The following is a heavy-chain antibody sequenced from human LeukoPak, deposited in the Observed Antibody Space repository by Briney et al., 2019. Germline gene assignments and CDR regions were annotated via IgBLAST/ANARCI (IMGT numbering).Heavy chain of an antibody. V-gene: IGHV3-66*01. CDR1: GFTASSNY. J-gene: IGHJ3*02. CDR2: IYSGGST. CDR3: ARDRIEDWYSGSSDAFDI. Sequence: PGGSLRLSCAASGFTASSNYMSWVRQAPGKGLEWVSVIYSGGSTYYADSVKGRFTISRDNSKNTLYLQMNSLRAEDTAVYYCARDRIEDWYSGSSDAFDIWGQGTMVTVSS. D-gene: IGHD1-26*01.